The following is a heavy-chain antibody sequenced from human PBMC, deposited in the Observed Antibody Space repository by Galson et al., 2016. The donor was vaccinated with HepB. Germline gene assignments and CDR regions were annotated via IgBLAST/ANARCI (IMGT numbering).Heavy chain of an antibody. D-gene: IGHD2-15*01. CDR3: ARRRCSISACYSASCLCFDL. Sequence: SLRLSCADSRFTFSNYWMTWVRQAPGKGLEWVANIKPDGSEKYYVDSVKGRFTISRDNTKNSLYLQMNSLTAEDTAVYYCARRRCSISACYSASCLCFDLLGQGTLVTVSS. CDR1: RFTFSNYW. J-gene: IGHJ4*02. V-gene: IGHV3-7*01. CDR2: IKPDGSEK.